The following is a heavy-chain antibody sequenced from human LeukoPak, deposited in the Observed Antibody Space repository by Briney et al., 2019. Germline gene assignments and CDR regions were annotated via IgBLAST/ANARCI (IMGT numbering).Heavy chain of an antibody. CDR1: GFTFTNNW. V-gene: IGHV3-7*05. J-gene: IGHJ4*02. CDR3: ARGKAVDQ. D-gene: IGHD2-15*01. CDR2: MKPDGSEI. Sequence: GGSLRLSCVASGFTFTNNWMTWVRQAPGKGLEWVANMKPDGSEIYYVDSVKGRFTIFRDNAKNSVYLQMNSLRAEDTAVYYCARGKAVDQWGQGTLVTVSS.